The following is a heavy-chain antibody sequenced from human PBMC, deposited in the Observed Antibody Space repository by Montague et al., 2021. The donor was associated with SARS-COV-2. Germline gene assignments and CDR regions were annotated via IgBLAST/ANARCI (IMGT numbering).Heavy chain of an antibody. D-gene: IGHD3-16*01. CDR2: ITSSDSTT. CDR3: ARDRPIMGATGPYYYYFGLDV. V-gene: IGHV3-48*03. CDR1: GFSISSYD. J-gene: IGHJ6*02. Sequence: SLRLSCAASGFSISSYDLNWVRQAPGKGLEWISGITSSDSTTYYADSVKGRFTISRDNAKNSVSLQMNSLRVDDTAVYYCARDRPIMGATGPYYYYFGLDVWGQGTTVAVSS.